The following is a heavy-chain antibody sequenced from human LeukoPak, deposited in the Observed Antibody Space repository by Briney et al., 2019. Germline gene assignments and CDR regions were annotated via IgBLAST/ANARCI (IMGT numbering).Heavy chain of an antibody. CDR1: GGSISTTHW. Sequence: SGTLSLTCAVSGGSISTTHWWNWVRQSPGKGLEWIGEIYHRGNSNYNPSLKSRVSISVDTSKNQFSLKVTSLTAADTAVYYCARAFHPPDFAFGRAPYYFDLWGQGTLVTVSS. CDR3: ARAFHPPDFAFGRAPYYFDL. V-gene: IGHV4-4*02. CDR2: IYHRGNS. J-gene: IGHJ4*01. D-gene: IGHD3-16*01.